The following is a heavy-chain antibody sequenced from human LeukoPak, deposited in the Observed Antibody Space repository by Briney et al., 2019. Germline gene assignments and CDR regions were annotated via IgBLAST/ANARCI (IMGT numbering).Heavy chain of an antibody. CDR3: ARRSRQWLADDAFDI. CDR1: GSSFTSYW. CDR2: IYPGDSDT. V-gene: IGHV5-51*01. J-gene: IGHJ3*02. D-gene: IGHD6-19*01. Sequence: GESLKISCKGSGSSFTSYWIGWVRQMPGKGLEWMGIIYPGDSDTRYSPSFQGQVTISADKSISTAYLQWSSLKASDTAMYYCARRSRQWLADDAFDIWGQGTMVTVSS.